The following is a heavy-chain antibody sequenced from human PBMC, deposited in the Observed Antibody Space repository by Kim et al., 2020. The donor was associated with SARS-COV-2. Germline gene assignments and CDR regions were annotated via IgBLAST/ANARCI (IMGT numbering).Heavy chain of an antibody. V-gene: IGHV4-4*07. CDR1: GGSISSYY. Sequence: SETLSLTCTVSGGSISSYYWSWIRQPAGKGLEWIGRIYTSGSTNYNPSLKSRVTMSVDTSKNQFSLKLSSVTAADTAVYYCARGGIKSGYYEVDPWGQGTLVTVSS. CDR3: ARGGIKSGYYEVDP. D-gene: IGHD3-3*01. CDR2: IYTSGST. J-gene: IGHJ5*02.